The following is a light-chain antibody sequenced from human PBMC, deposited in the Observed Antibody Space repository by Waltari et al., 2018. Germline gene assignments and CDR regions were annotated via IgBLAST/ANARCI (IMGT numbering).Light chain of an antibody. J-gene: IGKJ1*01. Sequence: EIVLTQYPGTLSLSPGERATLSCRASQSFSSSYLAWYQQKPGQAPRLLIYGASSRATGIPDRFSGSGSGTDFTLTISRLEPEDFAVYYCQQYGSSPRTFGQGTKVEIK. CDR1: QSFSSSY. V-gene: IGKV3-20*01. CDR2: GAS. CDR3: QQYGSSPRT.